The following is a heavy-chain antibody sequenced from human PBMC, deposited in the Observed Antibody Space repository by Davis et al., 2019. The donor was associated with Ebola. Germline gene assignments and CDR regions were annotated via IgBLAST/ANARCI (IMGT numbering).Heavy chain of an antibody. CDR2: IIPILGTA. D-gene: IGHD2-2*01. CDR1: GGTFSGYA. V-gene: IGHV1-69*10. J-gene: IGHJ5*02. Sequence: SVKVSCKASGGTFSGYAFNWVRQAPGQGLEWMGGIIPILGTANYAQKFQGRVTLTADKSTSTAYMDLTSLRSEDTAVYYCASLGVPAAIVHYNWFDPWGQGTLVTVSS. CDR3: ASLGVPAAIVHYNWFDP.